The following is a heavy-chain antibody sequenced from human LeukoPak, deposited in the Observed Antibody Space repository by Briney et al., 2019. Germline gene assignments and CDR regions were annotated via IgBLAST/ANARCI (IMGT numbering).Heavy chain of an antibody. Sequence: GGSLRHSCAVSGFTFSSYNMIWVRQAPGKGLEWVSYISSSSSTIYYADSVKGRFTISRDNAKNSLYLQMNSLSDEDTAVYYCARVSMATKAFDIWGQGTMVTVSS. CDR1: GFTFSSYN. D-gene: IGHD5-24*01. J-gene: IGHJ3*02. V-gene: IGHV3-48*02. CDR3: ARVSMATKAFDI. CDR2: ISSSSSTI.